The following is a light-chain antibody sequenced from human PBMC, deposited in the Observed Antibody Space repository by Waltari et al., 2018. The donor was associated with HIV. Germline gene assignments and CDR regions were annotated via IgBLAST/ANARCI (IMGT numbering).Light chain of an antibody. CDR2: KAS. V-gene: IGKV1-5*03. J-gene: IGKJ1*01. Sequence: DIQMTQSPSTPSASVGDRVTLTCRASQNIGDWLAWYQQKPGKAPNLLSYKASKLESGVPSRFSGSESGTEVTLTISSLQPDDFATYVCQQYGSDSWTFGQGTKVEIK. CDR3: QQYGSDSWT. CDR1: QNIGDW.